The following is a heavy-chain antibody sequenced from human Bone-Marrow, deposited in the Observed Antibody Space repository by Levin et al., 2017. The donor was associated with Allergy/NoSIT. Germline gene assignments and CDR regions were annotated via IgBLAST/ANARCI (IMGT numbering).Heavy chain of an antibody. J-gene: IGHJ4*02. V-gene: IGHV3-20*04. Sequence: SCAASGFRFNEHGMSWVRQVPGKGLEWVSGIDWNGANIGYSDSVKGRFTISRDNGKNSLYLQMNSLTAEDTALYYCAREPYSSTWYEFDYWGQGILVTVSS. CDR2: IDWNGANI. CDR1: GFRFNEHG. CDR3: AREPYSSTWYEFDY. D-gene: IGHD6-13*01.